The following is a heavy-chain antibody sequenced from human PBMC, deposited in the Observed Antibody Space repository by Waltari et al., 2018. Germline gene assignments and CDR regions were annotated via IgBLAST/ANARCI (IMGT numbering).Heavy chain of an antibody. CDR3: ARDSLLWFGELFNAFDI. V-gene: IGHV3-21*01. D-gene: IGHD3-10*01. Sequence: EVQLVESGGGLVKPGGSLRLSCAASGFTFSSYSMNWVRQAPGKGLEWVSSISSSSSYIYYADSVKGRFTISRDNAKNSLYLQMNSLRAEDTAVYYCARDSLLWFGELFNAFDIWGQGTMVTDSS. CDR1: GFTFSSYS. CDR2: ISSSSSYI. J-gene: IGHJ3*02.